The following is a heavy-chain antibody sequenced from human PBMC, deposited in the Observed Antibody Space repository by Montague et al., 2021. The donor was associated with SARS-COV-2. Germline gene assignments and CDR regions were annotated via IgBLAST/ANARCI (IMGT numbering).Heavy chain of an antibody. CDR2: IYYSGST. CDR1: GDSISNYS. V-gene: IGHV4-59*08. D-gene: IGHD4-11*01. CDR3: ARHLRVTTVTSPMYHYAMDV. J-gene: IGHJ6*02. Sequence: SETLSLTRSVSGDSISNYSWSWIRQSPGKGLEWIGYIYYSGSTNYNPSLTSRVTISVDTSKNQVSLKLTSVTAADTAVYYCARHLRVTTVTSPMYHYAMDVWGQGTTVTVSS.